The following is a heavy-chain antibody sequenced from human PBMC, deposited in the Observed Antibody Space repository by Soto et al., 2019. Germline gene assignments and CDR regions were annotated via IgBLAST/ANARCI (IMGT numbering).Heavy chain of an antibody. CDR3: TTDPGDYEDF. CDR1: GITFTNAW. J-gene: IGHJ4*02. Sequence: PARSLRLSSAASGITFTNAWMSWVRPAPGKGLEWVGRIKNKADGGTTDYAAPVRGRFTISRDDSKNTLFLQMNSLEAEDTAVYYCTTDPGDYEDFWGRGTLVTVSS. D-gene: IGHD4-17*01. CDR2: IKNKADGGTT. V-gene: IGHV3-15*01.